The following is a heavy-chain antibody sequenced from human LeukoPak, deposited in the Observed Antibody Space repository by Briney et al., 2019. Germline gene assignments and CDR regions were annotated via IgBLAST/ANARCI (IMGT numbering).Heavy chain of an antibody. V-gene: IGHV4-38-2*01. J-gene: IGHJ4*02. CDR3: ARYCTSTTCILRGFDY. D-gene: IGHD2-2*01. Sequence: SETLSFTCSVSGYSFTSGHYWGWIRQPPGKGLEWIANIYHTGSAHYNPSLKSRVTISVDTSKNQFPLKLSSVTAADRAVYYCARYCTSTTCILRGFDYWGQGTLVTVSS. CDR2: IYHTGSA. CDR1: GYSFTSGHY.